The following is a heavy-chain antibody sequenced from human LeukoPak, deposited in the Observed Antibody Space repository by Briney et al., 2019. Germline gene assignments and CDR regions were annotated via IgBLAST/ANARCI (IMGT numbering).Heavy chain of an antibody. CDR2: IYSGGET. CDR1: DFTVSTNY. J-gene: IGHJ4*02. CDR3: ARVAAGKVIDY. V-gene: IGHV3-53*01. Sequence: TGGSLRLSCAGYDFTVSTNYMSWVRQAPGKGLKWVSVIYSGGETYYADSVKGRFTISRDNSKNTVYLQMNSLRAEDTAVYYCARVAAGKVIDYWGQGTLVIVSS. D-gene: IGHD6-13*01.